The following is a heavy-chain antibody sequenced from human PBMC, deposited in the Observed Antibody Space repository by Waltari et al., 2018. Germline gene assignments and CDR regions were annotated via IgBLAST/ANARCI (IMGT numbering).Heavy chain of an antibody. CDR3: ASVKSGFDS. CDR2: IYHTGSH. CDR1: GGSFTTNY. V-gene: IGHV4-34*01. Sequence: QVQLKQWGAGLLKISETLSLTCEVSGGSFTTNYWSWIRQSPGKGLEWFGEIYHTGSHNYNPSLQNRVTISVDRSKSLFSLEVTSITAADAAIYYCASVKSGFDSWGQGTVVTVSS. J-gene: IGHJ4*02.